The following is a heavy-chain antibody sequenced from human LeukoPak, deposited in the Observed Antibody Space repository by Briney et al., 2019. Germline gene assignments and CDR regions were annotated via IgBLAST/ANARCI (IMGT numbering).Heavy chain of an antibody. V-gene: IGHV4-61*02. D-gene: IGHD6-6*01. CDR3: ARGYSSSSGYYYYGMDV. J-gene: IGHJ6*02. CDR2: IYTSGST. Sequence: PSQTLSLTCTVSGGSISSGGYYWSWIRQPAGKGLEWIGRIYTSGSTNYNPSLKSRVTMSVDTSKNQFSLKLSSVTAADTAVYYCARGYSSSSGYYYYGMDVWGQGTTVTVSS. CDR1: GGSISSGGYY.